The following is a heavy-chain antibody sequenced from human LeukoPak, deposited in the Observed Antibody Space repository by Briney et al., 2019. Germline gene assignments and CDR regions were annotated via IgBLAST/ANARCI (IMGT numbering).Heavy chain of an antibody. V-gene: IGHV3-33*01. Sequence: GGSLRLSCAASGFTFSSYGMHWVRQAPGKGLEWVAVIWYDGSNKYYADSVKGRFTISRDNSKNTLYLQMNSLRAEDTAVYYCARGIAAAGTHPLDYWGQGTLVTVSS. J-gene: IGHJ4*02. D-gene: IGHD6-13*01. CDR1: GFTFSSYG. CDR3: ARGIAAAGTHPLDY. CDR2: IWYDGSNK.